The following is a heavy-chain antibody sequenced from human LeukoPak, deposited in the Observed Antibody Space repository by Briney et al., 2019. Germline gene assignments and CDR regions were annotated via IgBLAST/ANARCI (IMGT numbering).Heavy chain of an antibody. CDR1: GGSISSSSYY. V-gene: IGHV4-39*01. Sequence: ASETLSLTCTVSGGSISSSSYYWGWIRQPPGKGLEWIGXXXXXVSTYYNPSLKSRVTISVDTSKTQFSLKLSSVTAADTAVYYCARLRGSYDILTGYSYYFNYWGQGTLVTVSS. CDR3: ARLRGSYDILTGYSYYFNY. CDR2: XXXXVST. J-gene: IGHJ4*02. D-gene: IGHD3-9*01.